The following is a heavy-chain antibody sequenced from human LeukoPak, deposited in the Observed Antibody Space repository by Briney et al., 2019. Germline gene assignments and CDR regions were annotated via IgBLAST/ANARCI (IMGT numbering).Heavy chain of an antibody. V-gene: IGHV4-59*08. CDR2: IYYTGST. CDR3: ARLYCPGGTCYSAFDY. CDR1: VGSINDYY. Sequence: SETLSLTCTVSVGSINDYYWIWIRQPPGTGLEWIGDIYYTGSTNYNPSLKSRVSISIAPSRNQCSRKLASVTAADTAVYYCARLYCPGGTCYSAFDYWGRGTLATVSS. J-gene: IGHJ4*02. D-gene: IGHD2-15*01.